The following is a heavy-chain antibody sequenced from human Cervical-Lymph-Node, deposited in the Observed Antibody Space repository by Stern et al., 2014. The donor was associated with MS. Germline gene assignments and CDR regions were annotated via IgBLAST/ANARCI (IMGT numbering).Heavy chain of an antibody. Sequence: VQLVESGGGLVQPGGSLRLSCAASGFTFSSYAMNWVRQAPGKGLEWISYITTTSSTIYYADSVKGRFTISRDNAKNSLHLQMNSLRAEDTAVYYCARDGVYDYFDHWGQGTLVTVSS. V-gene: IGHV3-48*01. J-gene: IGHJ4*02. CDR3: ARDGVYDYFDH. CDR2: ITTTSSTI. D-gene: IGHD5/OR15-5a*01. CDR1: GFTFSSYA.